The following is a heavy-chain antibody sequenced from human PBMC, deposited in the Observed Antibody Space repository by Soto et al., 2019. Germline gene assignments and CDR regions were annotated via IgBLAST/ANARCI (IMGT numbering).Heavy chain of an antibody. D-gene: IGHD1-26*01. J-gene: IGHJ4*02. CDR2: IWYDGSNK. V-gene: IGHV3-33*01. Sequence: QVQLVESGGGVVQPGRSLRLSCAASGFTFSSYGMHWVRQAPGKGLEWVAVIWYDGSNKYYADSVKGRFTISRDNSKNTLYLQMNSLRAEDKAVYYCARGSEELLQDYWGQGTLVTVSS. CDR1: GFTFSSYG. CDR3: ARGSEELLQDY.